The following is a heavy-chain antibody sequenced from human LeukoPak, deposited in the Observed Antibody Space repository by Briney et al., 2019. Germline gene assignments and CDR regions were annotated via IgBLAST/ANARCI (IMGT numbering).Heavy chain of an antibody. J-gene: IGHJ6*03. Sequence: SETLSLTCAVYGGSFSGYYWSRIRQPPGKGLEWIGEINHSGSTNYNPSLKSRVTISVDTSKNQFSLKLSSVTAADTAVYYCAERGKTIFGVVTNYYYMDVWGEGTTVTVSS. D-gene: IGHD3-3*01. CDR2: INHSGST. CDR1: GGSFSGYY. V-gene: IGHV4-34*01. CDR3: AERGKTIFGVVTNYYYMDV.